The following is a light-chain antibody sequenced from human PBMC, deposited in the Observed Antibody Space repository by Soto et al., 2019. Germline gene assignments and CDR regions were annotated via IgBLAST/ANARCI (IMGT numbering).Light chain of an antibody. CDR1: SSEVGGYNY. Sequence: QSVLTQPRSVSGSPGQSVPIYCTGTSSEVGGYNYVSWYQHHPGKAPKLMIYDVDKRPSGVPGRFSGSKSGNTASLTISGLQAEDEADYYCCSYAGSYPFVFGTGTKVTVL. CDR2: DVD. V-gene: IGLV2-11*01. CDR3: CSYAGSYPFV. J-gene: IGLJ1*01.